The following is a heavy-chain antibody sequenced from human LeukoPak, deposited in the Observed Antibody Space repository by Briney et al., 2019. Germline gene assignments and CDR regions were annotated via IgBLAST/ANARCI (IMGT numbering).Heavy chain of an antibody. V-gene: IGHV5-51*01. CDR2: FHGSDSST. J-gene: IGHJ3*02. CDR3: VRSPGDGWSFGVDDT. Sequence: GESLKISCKASGYNFANYCIGWVRQMPGKGLEWMGIFHGSDSSTRYSPSFQGQVTISADKSISTAYLHWSSLSASDTAMYYCVRSPGDGWSFGVDDTWGQGTMVSVSS. CDR1: GYNFANYC. D-gene: IGHD5-24*01.